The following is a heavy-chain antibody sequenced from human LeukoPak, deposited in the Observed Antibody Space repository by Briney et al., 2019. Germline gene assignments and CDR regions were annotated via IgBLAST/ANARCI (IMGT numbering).Heavy chain of an antibody. CDR3: ARGRGNYYYGSGSYYKVVWFDP. Sequence: PSETLSLTCTVSGVSISSSSHYWGWIRQPPGKGLEWIGSVYYSGSTYYNPSLKSRVIMSVDTSKNQFSLKLSSVTAADTAVYYCARGRGNYYYGSGSYYKVVWFDPWGQGTLVTVSS. D-gene: IGHD3-10*01. V-gene: IGHV4-39*01. CDR1: GVSISSSSHY. J-gene: IGHJ5*02. CDR2: VYYSGST.